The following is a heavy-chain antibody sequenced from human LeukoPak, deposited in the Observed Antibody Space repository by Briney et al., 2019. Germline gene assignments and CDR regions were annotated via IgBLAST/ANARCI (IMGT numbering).Heavy chain of an antibody. V-gene: IGHV4-39*07. CDR1: GGSISSSSYY. J-gene: IGHJ5*02. D-gene: IGHD3-10*01. CDR3: ARRGIWFGEKNWFDP. CDR2: IYYSGST. Sequence: SETLSLTCTVSGGSISSSSYYWGWIRQPPGKGLEWIGSIYYSGSTYYNPSLKSRVTISVDTSKNQFSLKLSSVTAADTAVYYCARRGIWFGEKNWFDPWGQGTLVTVSS.